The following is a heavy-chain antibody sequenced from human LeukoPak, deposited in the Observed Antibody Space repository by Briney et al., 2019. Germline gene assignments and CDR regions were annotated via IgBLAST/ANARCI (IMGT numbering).Heavy chain of an antibody. V-gene: IGHV1-18*01. CDR3: ARDLGYYGSGSYWDY. J-gene: IGHJ4*02. CDR2: ISAYNGNT. Sequence: GASVKVSCKASGGTFSSYAISWVRQAPGQGLEWMGWISAYNGNTNYAQKLQGRVTMTTDTSTSTAYMELRSLRSDDTAVYYCARDLGYYGSGSYWDYWGQGTLVTVSS. CDR1: GGTFSSYA. D-gene: IGHD3-10*01.